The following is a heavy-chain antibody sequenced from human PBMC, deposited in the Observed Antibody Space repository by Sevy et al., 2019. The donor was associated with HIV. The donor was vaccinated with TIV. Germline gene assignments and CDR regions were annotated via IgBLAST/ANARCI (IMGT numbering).Heavy chain of an antibody. D-gene: IGHD3-9*01. J-gene: IGHJ5*02. CDR2: ISYDGSNK. CDR3: AREHYDILTGLNWFDP. V-gene: IGHV3-30-3*01. CDR1: GFTFSNYA. Sequence: GGSLRLSCAASGFTFSNYAIHWVRQAPGKGLEWVAVISYDGSNKYYADSVKGRFTISRDNSKNTLYLQMNSLRAEDTAVYYCAREHYDILTGLNWFDPWGQGTLVTVSS.